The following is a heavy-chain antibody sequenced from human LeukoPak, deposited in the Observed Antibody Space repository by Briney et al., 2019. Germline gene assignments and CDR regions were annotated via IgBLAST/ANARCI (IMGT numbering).Heavy chain of an antibody. V-gene: IGHV4-4*07. D-gene: IGHD4-23*01. CDR1: GGFISTYY. J-gene: IGHJ4*02. CDR3: AKSSGNSVPFDY. CDR2: IYTSGST. Sequence: SETLSLTCTVSGGFISTYYWTWIRQPAGKGLEWIGRIYTSGSTNYNPSLKSRVTMSVDTSKNQFSLKLSSVTAADTAVYYCAKSSGNSVPFDYWGQGTLVTVSS.